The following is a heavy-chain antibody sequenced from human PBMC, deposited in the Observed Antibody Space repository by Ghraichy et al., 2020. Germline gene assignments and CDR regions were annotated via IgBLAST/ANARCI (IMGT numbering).Heavy chain of an antibody. D-gene: IGHD3-16*02. CDR1: GYTFTSYD. CDR3: ARSVGDYVWGSYRPKTKDSTTSNFDY. CDR2: MNPNSGNT. V-gene: IGHV1-8*01. J-gene: IGHJ4*02. Sequence: ASVKVSCKASGYTFTSYDINWVRQATGQGLEWMGWMNPNSGNTGYAQKFQGRVTMTRNTSISTAYMELSSLRSEDTAVYYCARSVGDYVWGSYRPKTKDSTTSNFDYWGQGTLVTVSS.